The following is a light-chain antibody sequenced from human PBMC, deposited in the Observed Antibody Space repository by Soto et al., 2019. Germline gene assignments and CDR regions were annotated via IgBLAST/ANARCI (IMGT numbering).Light chain of an antibody. Sequence: EIVLPQSPGTLSLSPGERATLSCRASQSVSSNYLAWYQQKPGQAPRLLIYGASSRATGIPDRFSGSGSGTDFTLTISRLEPEDFSVYYCQQYGSSRTFGQGTRLEIK. CDR2: GAS. J-gene: IGKJ5*01. CDR1: QSVSSNY. V-gene: IGKV3-20*01. CDR3: QQYGSSRT.